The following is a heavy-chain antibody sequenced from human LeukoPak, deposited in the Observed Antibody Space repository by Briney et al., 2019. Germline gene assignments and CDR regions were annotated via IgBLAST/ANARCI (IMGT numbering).Heavy chain of an antibody. Sequence: GGSLRLSCAASGFTVSSNYMSWVRQAPGKGLEWVSVIYSGGSTYYADSVKGRFTIYRDNSKNTLYLQMNSLRAEDTAVYYCARAVAAAGTQGDYYYYYYMDVWGKGTTVTVSS. CDR2: IYSGGST. J-gene: IGHJ6*03. D-gene: IGHD6-13*01. CDR1: GFTVSSNY. V-gene: IGHV3-53*01. CDR3: ARAVAAAGTQGDYYYYYYMDV.